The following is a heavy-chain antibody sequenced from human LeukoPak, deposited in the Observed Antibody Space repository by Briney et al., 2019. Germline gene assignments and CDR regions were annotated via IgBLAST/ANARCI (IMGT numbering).Heavy chain of an antibody. CDR1: GYTFTGYY. CDR2: INPNSGGT. V-gene: IGHV1-2*02. J-gene: IGHJ4*02. D-gene: IGHD3-22*01. Sequence: ASVKVSCKASGYTFTGYYMHWVRQAPGQGLEWMGWINPNSGGTNYAQKFQGRVTMTRDTSISTAYMELSRLRSDDTAVYYCARDPYSSGYYTNSFDYWGQGTLVTDSS. CDR3: ARDPYSSGYYTNSFDY.